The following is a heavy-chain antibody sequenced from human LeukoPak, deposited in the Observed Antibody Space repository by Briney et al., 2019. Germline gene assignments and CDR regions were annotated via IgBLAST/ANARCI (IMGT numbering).Heavy chain of an antibody. J-gene: IGHJ2*01. CDR1: GFTFCDYY. CDR2: ISSGGSTI. CDR3: ARDQGYSYGFNWYFDF. V-gene: IGHV3-11*01. Sequence: GGSLRLSCAASGFTFCDYYMRSIRQAPGKGVERVSYISSGGSTIYYADSVRGRFTISRDSANNTLYLQMHSLRAEDTAVDYCARDQGYSYGFNWYFDFYFRGTVVAVCS. D-gene: IGHD5-18*01.